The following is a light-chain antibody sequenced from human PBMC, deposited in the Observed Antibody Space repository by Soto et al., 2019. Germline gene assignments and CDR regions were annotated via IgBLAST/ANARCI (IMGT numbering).Light chain of an antibody. Sequence: DIQMTQSPSTLSASVGDRVTITCRASQSISSWLAWYQQKPGKAPKLLIYKASSLKSGVQSRFSGSGSGTEFTLTISSLQPDHFATYYCQQYKSYSWTFGQGTKVEI. V-gene: IGKV1-5*03. CDR1: QSISSW. CDR2: KAS. CDR3: QQYKSYSWT. J-gene: IGKJ1*01.